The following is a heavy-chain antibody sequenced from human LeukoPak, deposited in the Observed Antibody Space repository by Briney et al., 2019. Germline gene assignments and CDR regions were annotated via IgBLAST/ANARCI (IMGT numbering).Heavy chain of an antibody. Sequence: GESLKISCKGSGYSFTSYWIGWVRQMPGKGLEWMGIIYPGDSDTRYSPSFQGQVTISADKSISTAYLQWSSLKASDTAMYYCARQVPYDFWSGPPDYWGQGTLVTVSS. J-gene: IGHJ4*02. V-gene: IGHV5-51*01. CDR1: GYSFTSYW. CDR2: IYPGDSDT. CDR3: ARQVPYDFWSGPPDY. D-gene: IGHD3-3*01.